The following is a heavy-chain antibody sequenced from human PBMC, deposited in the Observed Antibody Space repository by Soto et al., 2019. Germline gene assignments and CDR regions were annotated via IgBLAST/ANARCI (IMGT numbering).Heavy chain of an antibody. CDR3: ASEGGGTGGDDAFDI. J-gene: IGHJ3*02. D-gene: IGHD2-15*01. CDR2: ISYDGRHT. Sequence: GGSLRLSCAASGFTFSNYAMHWVRQAPGKGLEWVAFISYDGRHTYYADSVKGRFTISRDNSKNTLYLQMNSLRVEDTAVYYCASEGGGTGGDDAFDIWGQGTTVTVSS. CDR1: GFTFSNYA. V-gene: IGHV3-30*04.